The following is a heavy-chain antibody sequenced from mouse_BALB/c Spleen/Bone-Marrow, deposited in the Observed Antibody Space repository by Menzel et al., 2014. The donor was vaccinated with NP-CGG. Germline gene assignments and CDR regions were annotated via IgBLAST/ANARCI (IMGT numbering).Heavy chain of an antibody. CDR1: GYAFTNYL. CDR3: SRRDDRYDVKRFDY. V-gene: IGHV1-54*01. J-gene: IGHJ2*01. D-gene: IGHD2-3*01. CDR2: INTGSDIT. Sequence: GHLVESGVELVRPGTSVKVSCKASGYAFTNYLIEWVKQRPGQGIEWIGVINTGSDITNYNEKFKGKATMTADKSSSTAYRQLIQHTSDDSAQYFCSRRDDRYDVKRFDYWGHGTTSTVSS.